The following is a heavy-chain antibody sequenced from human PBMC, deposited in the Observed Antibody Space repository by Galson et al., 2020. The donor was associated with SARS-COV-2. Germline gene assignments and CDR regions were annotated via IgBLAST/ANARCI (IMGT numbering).Heavy chain of an antibody. V-gene: IGHV3-21*06. J-gene: IGHJ6*02. CDR1: GFTFSSFG. CDR2: ISSSSSYI. Sequence: GESLKISCAASGFTFSSFGMNWVRPAPGKGLQWVSSISSSSSYIYYADSVKGRFTISKDNAKNSLYLQMNGLRAEDTAVYYCARVWAGNSYGNYGMDVWGQGTTVTVSS. D-gene: IGHD5-18*01. CDR3: ARVWAGNSYGNYGMDV.